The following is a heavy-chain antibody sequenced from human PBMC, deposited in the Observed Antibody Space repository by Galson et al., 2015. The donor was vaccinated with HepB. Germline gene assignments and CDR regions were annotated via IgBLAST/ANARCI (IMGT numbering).Heavy chain of an antibody. D-gene: IGHD3-10*01. CDR1: GGSISNNMYY. J-gene: IGHJ5*02. Sequence: ATLSLTCTVSGGSISNNMYYWDWIRQPPGKGLEWIGRIYYTGTTYYNPSLKSPGTISVDTSKNQFSLKLTSVTAADTARYYWARAHKLRFAEDGGFDPWGQGTLVTVSS. CDR3: ARAHKLRFAEDGGFDP. CDR2: IYYTGTT. V-gene: IGHV4-39*07.